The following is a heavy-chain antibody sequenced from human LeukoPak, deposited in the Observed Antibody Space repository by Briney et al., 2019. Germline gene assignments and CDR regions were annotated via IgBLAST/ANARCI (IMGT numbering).Heavy chain of an antibody. CDR3: ARGEQQLAPLYYYYGMDV. Sequence: GASVKVSCKASGGTFSSYAISWVRQAPGQGLEWMGGIIPIFGTANYAQKLQGRVTITADESTSTAYMELSSLRSEDTAVYYCARGEQQLAPLYYYYGMDVWGQGTTVTVSS. J-gene: IGHJ6*02. CDR2: IIPIFGTA. CDR1: GGTFSSYA. V-gene: IGHV1-69*13. D-gene: IGHD6-13*01.